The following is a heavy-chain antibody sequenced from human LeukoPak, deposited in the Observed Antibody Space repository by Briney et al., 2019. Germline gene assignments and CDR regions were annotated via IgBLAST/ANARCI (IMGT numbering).Heavy chain of an antibody. Sequence: GGSLTLSCVASEFTFSDFWMTWVRQAPGKGLEWVADIKKDGSKKNQVDSLKGRFTISRDNARNSLYLQMNNLRAEDTAVYYCARGPDYGARSDYLDYWGQGTLVTVSS. J-gene: IGHJ4*02. D-gene: IGHD3-10*01. CDR1: EFTFSDFW. CDR3: ARGPDYGARSDYLDY. V-gene: IGHV3-7*01. CDR2: IKKDGSKK.